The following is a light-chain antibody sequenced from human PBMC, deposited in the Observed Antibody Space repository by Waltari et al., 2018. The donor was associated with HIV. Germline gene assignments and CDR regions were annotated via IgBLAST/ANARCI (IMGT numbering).Light chain of an antibody. CDR2: RNH. CDR3: ATWDDGLNGWM. V-gene: IGLV1-44*01. Sequence: QSVLTQPPSLSATPGQRVTISCSARSYNPTRHTALWYYQLPGTAPNLLIYRNHQRPSGVPDRFSGAKSGTSVSLAIKGLQSEDEADYYCATWDDGLNGWMFGGGTKLTVL. J-gene: IGLJ3*02. CDR1: SYNPTRHT.